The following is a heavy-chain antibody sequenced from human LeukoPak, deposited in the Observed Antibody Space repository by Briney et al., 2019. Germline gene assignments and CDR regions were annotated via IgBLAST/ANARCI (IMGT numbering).Heavy chain of an antibody. CDR3: ARIGYNHHLDY. Sequence: ASVKVSCKASGYTFTDYYIHWVRQRPGQGLEWMGWINPNSGGTNYAQTFQGGVTMTRDTSITTAYLELSRLRSDDTAVYYCARIGYNHHLDYWGQGTLVTVSS. J-gene: IGHJ4*02. D-gene: IGHD5-24*01. V-gene: IGHV1-2*02. CDR2: INPNSGGT. CDR1: GYTFTDYY.